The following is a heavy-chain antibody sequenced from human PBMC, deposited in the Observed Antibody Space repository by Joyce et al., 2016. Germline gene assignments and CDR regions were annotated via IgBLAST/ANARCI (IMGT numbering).Heavy chain of an antibody. CDR1: GFTVNTNY. D-gene: IGHD2-21*02. V-gene: IGHV3-53*01. J-gene: IGHJ4*02. CDR3: VGSDWYYFDY. Sequence: EVRLVESGGGLIQPGGSLRLSCAASGFTVNTNYMNWVRQAPGKGLEWVSVIYPDGDTYYADSVKGRFTISRDSFKNTLSLQMNSLRAEDTAVYFCVGSDWYYFDYWGQGTLVAVSS. CDR2: IYPDGDT.